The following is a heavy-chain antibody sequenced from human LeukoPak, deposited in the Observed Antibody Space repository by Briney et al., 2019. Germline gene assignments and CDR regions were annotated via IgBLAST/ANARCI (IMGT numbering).Heavy chain of an antibody. CDR2: ISAYNGNT. D-gene: IGHD3-10*01. V-gene: IGHV1-18*01. CDR3: ARDHRSAVYYYASGTFDY. CDR1: GYTFTSYG. Sequence: ASVKVSCKASGYTFTSYGISWVRQAPGQGLEWMGWISAYNGNTNYAQKLQGRVTMTTDTSTSTAYMELRSLRSDDTAVYYCARDHRSAVYYYASGTFDYWGQGTLVTVSS. J-gene: IGHJ4*02.